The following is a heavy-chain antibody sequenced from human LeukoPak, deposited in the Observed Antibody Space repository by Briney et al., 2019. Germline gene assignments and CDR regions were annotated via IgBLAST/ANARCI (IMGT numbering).Heavy chain of an antibody. D-gene: IGHD6-19*01. CDR3: ARTAGYSSGWSHYYYYGMDV. J-gene: IGHJ6*02. CDR1: GFTFSTYG. V-gene: IGHV3-33*01. CDR2: IWYDGTNK. Sequence: GGSLRLSCAASGFTFSTYGIHWVRQAPGKGLEWVALIWYDGTNKYYADSVKGRFTISRDNSKNTLYLQMNSLRAEDTAVYYCARTAGYSSGWSHYYYYGMDVWGQGTTVTVSS.